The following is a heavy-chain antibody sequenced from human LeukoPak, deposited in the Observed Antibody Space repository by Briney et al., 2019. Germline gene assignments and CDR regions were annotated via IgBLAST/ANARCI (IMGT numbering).Heavy chain of an antibody. D-gene: IGHD3-3*01. Sequence: GGSLRLSCAASGFTFSDYYMSWIRQAPGKGLEWVSYISSSGSTIYYADSVEGRFTISRDNAKNSLYLQMNSQRAEDTAVYYCARDLQGGNYDFWSGYRYYYYYYMDVWGKGTTVTVSS. J-gene: IGHJ6*03. CDR1: GFTFSDYY. V-gene: IGHV3-11*01. CDR2: ISSSGSTI. CDR3: ARDLQGGNYDFWSGYRYYYYYYMDV.